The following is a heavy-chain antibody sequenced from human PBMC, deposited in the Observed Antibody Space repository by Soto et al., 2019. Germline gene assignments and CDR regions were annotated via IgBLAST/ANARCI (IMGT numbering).Heavy chain of an antibody. CDR3: ARENWNYDYYYGMDV. D-gene: IGHD1-7*01. CDR1: GYPFSTYG. Sequence: VQSGAEVKKPGASVKVSCTASGYPFSTYGISWVRQAPGQGLEWMGWNSGYNDNTNYAQEFQGRVTMTTDTSTSTAYMELRSLTSDDTAIYYCARENWNYDYYYGMDVWGQGTTVTV. CDR2: NSGYNDNT. V-gene: IGHV1-18*04. J-gene: IGHJ6*02.